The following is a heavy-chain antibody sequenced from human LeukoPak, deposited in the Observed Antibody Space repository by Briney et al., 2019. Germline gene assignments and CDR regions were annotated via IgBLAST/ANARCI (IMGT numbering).Heavy chain of an antibody. V-gene: IGHV4-59*08. CDR3: AKSSAWGPFDY. CDR1: GGSISSDY. D-gene: IGHD6-19*01. CDR2: ISFSGNT. Sequence: PSETLSLTCTVSGGSISSDYWSWIRQPPGKGLEWIGFISFSGNTNYNPSLQSRVTISRDASKNQFSLKLTPVTAADTAVYYCAKSSAWGPFDYWSQGTLVAVSS. J-gene: IGHJ4*02.